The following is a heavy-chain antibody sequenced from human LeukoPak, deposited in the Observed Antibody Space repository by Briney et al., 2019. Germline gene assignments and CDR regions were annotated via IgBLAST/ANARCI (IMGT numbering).Heavy chain of an antibody. V-gene: IGHV3-23*01. J-gene: IGHJ4*02. CDR1: GFTFSSYA. Sequence: GGSLRLSCAASGFTFSSYAMSWVRQASGKGLEWVSAISGSGGSTYYADSVKGRFTISRDNSKNTLYLQMNSLRAEDTAVYYCAKGESNAVVVPAAANYWGQGTLVTVSS. D-gene: IGHD2-2*01. CDR3: AKGESNAVVVPAAANY. CDR2: ISGSGGST.